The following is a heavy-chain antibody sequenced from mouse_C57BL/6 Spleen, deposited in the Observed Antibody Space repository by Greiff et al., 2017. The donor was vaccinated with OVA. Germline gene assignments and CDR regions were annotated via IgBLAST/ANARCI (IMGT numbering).Heavy chain of an antibody. CDR1: GYSITSGYY. Sequence: ESGPGLVKPSQSLSLTCSVTGYSITSGYYWNWIRQFPGNKLEWMGYISYDGSNNYNPSLKNRISITRDTSKNQFFLKLNSVTTEDTATYYCARADSSSSWFAYWGQGTLVTVSA. CDR2: ISYDGSN. V-gene: IGHV3-6*01. J-gene: IGHJ3*01. CDR3: ARADSSSSWFAY. D-gene: IGHD3-2*02.